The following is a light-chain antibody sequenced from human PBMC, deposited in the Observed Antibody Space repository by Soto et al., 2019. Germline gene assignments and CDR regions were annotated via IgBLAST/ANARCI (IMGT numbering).Light chain of an antibody. Sequence: EIVLTQSPATVSLSPGERATLSCRASQSVSKYLAWYQQKPGQAPRLLIHDASNRATGIPARFSGSGAGTDFTLTISSLEPEDFGVYYCQQRSNWPQITFGGGTKVEIK. J-gene: IGKJ4*01. V-gene: IGKV3-11*01. CDR3: QQRSNWPQIT. CDR2: DAS. CDR1: QSVSKY.